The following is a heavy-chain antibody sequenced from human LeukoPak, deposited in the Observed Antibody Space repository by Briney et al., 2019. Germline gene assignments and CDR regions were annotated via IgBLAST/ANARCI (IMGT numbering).Heavy chain of an antibody. Sequence: SETLSLTCNVSGGSISSSRYYWGWIRQPPGKGLEWIGTIYYTGNTYYNPSLKSRVTMSVDTSKNQFSLKLSSVTAADTAVYYCARDLHGYCNGGSCYSGGWFDPWGQGTLVTVSS. J-gene: IGHJ5*02. CDR3: ARDLHGYCNGGSCYSGGWFDP. CDR2: IYYTGNT. V-gene: IGHV4-39*07. D-gene: IGHD2-15*01. CDR1: GGSISSSRYY.